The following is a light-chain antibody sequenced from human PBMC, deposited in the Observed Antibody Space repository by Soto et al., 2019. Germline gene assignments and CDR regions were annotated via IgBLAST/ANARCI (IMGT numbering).Light chain of an antibody. CDR3: CSYAPSRTLL. CDR1: SGVVGTYNL. J-gene: IGLJ2*01. CDR2: EGN. V-gene: IGLV2-23*01. Sequence: QSVLTQPASVSGSPGESITISCTGTSGVVGTYNLVTWYQQHPGRVPKLILYEGNKRPSGVSSRFSASKSGNTASLTIFGLQAEDEADYFCCSYAPSRTLLFGGGTKVTVL.